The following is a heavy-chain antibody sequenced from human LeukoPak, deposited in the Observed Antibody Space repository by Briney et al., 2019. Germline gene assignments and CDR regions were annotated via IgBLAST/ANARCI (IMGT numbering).Heavy chain of an antibody. CDR2: INPNSGGT. D-gene: IGHD6-13*01. J-gene: IGHJ4*02. CDR1: GYTFTSYY. V-gene: IGHV1-2*02. CDR3: AREATYSRSVDY. Sequence: GASVKVSCKASGYTFTSYYMHWVRQAPGQGLEWMGWINPNSGGTNYAQKFQGRVTMTRDTSISTAYMELSRLRSDDTAVYYCAREATYSRSVDYWGQGTLVTVSS.